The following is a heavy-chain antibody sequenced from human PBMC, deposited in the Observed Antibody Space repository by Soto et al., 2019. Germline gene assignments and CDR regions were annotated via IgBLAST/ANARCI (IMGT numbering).Heavy chain of an antibody. CDR2: IKSKTDGGTT. CDR3: TTGTSSCGGSNYYYYGMDV. V-gene: IGHV3-15*01. Sequence: GGSLRLSCAASGFTFSNAWMSWVRQAPGKGLEWVGRIKSKTDGGTTDYAAPVKGRFTISRDDSKNTLYLQMNSLKTEDTAVYYCTTGTSSCGGSNYYYYGMDVWGQGTTVTVSS. CDR1: GFTFSNAW. D-gene: IGHD2-15*01. J-gene: IGHJ6*02.